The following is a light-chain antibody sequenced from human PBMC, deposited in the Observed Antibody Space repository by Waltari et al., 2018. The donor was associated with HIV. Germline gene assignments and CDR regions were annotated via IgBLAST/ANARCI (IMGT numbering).Light chain of an antibody. Sequence: DIQMTQSPSSVSASVGDRVIITCRASQDINTWLVWYQQKPGKAPKLLIYATVNLQNGVPSRFSGSWSGTEFTLSITNLQPDDFATYYCQQSKSFPYTFGQGTNVEIK. CDR2: ATV. CDR1: QDINTW. J-gene: IGKJ2*01. CDR3: QQSKSFPYT. V-gene: IGKV1D-12*01.